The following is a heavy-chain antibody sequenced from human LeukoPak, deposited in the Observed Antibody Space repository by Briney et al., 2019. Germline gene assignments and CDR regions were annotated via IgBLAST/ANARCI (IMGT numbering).Heavy chain of an antibody. CDR1: GFTFSSYA. J-gene: IGHJ5*02. CDR3: ARDRYTMITNWFDP. D-gene: IGHD3-22*01. Sequence: GGSLRLSCAASGFTFSSYAMHWVRQAPGKGLEWVAVISYDGSNKYYADSVKGRFTISRDNSKNTLYLQMNSLRAEDTAVYYCARDRYTMITNWFDPWGQGTLVTVSS. V-gene: IGHV3-30-3*01. CDR2: ISYDGSNK.